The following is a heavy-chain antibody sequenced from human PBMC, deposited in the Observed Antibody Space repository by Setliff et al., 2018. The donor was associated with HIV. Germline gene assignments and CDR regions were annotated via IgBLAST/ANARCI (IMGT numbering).Heavy chain of an antibody. J-gene: IGHJ5*01. V-gene: IGHV4-59*01. CDR1: GGSISSYY. CDR2: FYYNGGNT. Sequence: SETLSLTCTVSGGSISSYYWSWIRQPPGKGLEWIGTFYYNGGNTNYNPSLESRVPMSLDTSKNQFSLKLTSVTAADTAAYFCARTRYYYDSSDRYWVIDSWGPGTLVTVSS. D-gene: IGHD3-22*01. CDR3: ARTRYYYDSSDRYWVIDS.